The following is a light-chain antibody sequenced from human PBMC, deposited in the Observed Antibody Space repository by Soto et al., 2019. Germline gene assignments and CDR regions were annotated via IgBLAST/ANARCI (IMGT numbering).Light chain of an antibody. Sequence: DIQMTQSPSTLSGSVGDRVTITCRASQTISSWLAWYQQKPGKAPKLLIYKASTLKSGVPSRFSGSGSGTEFTLTIRSLQTDDFATYYCQHYNSYSEAFGQGTKVDSK. CDR1: QTISSW. J-gene: IGKJ1*01. CDR2: KAS. CDR3: QHYNSYSEA. V-gene: IGKV1-5*03.